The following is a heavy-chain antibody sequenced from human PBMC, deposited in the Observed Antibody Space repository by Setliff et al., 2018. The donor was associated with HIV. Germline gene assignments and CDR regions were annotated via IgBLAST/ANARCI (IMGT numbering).Heavy chain of an antibody. CDR3: AREVRGPEGMAATDTGDY. Sequence: GGSLRLSCAASGFTVSSNYMTWVRQAPGKGLEWVSVIYSGGNTYYADSVKGRFTVSRDNSKNTLYLQMTSLRGEDTAVYYRAREVRGPEGMAATDTGDYWGQGTLVTVSS. CDR1: GFTVSSNY. J-gene: IGHJ4*02. D-gene: IGHD6-13*01. CDR2: IYSGGNT. V-gene: IGHV3-66*02.